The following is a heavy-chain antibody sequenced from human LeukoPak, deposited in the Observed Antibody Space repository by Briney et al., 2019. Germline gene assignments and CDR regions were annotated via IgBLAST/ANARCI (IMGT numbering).Heavy chain of an antibody. J-gene: IGHJ4*02. Sequence: SQTLSLTCAVSGGSISSGGYSWSWIRQPPGKGLEWIGYIHHSGSTYYNPSLKSRVTISVDRSKNQFSLKLSSVTAADTAVYYCARAYGDYANFDYWGQGTLVTVSS. V-gene: IGHV4-30-2*02. D-gene: IGHD4-17*01. CDR1: GGSISSGGYS. CDR2: IHHSGST. CDR3: ARAYGDYANFDY.